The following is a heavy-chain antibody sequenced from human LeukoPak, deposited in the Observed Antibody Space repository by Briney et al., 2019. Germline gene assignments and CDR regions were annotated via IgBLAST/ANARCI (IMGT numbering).Heavy chain of an antibody. CDR3: AKDLEGFIAVAGGFDY. D-gene: IGHD6-19*01. V-gene: IGHV3-30*18. J-gene: IGHJ4*02. CDR1: GFTFSSYG. Sequence: GRSLRLSCAASGFTFSSYGMHWVRQAPGKGLEWVAIISYDGSNKYYADSVKGRFTISRDHSKNTLYLQMNSLRAEDTAVYYCAKDLEGFIAVAGGFDYWGQGTLVTVSS. CDR2: ISYDGSNK.